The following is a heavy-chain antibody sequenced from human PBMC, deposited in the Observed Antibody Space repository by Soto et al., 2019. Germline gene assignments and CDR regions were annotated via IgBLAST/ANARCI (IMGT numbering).Heavy chain of an antibody. D-gene: IGHD6-25*01. CDR2: IYPGDSDT. CDR1: GYSFTNYW. V-gene: IGHV5-51*01. CDR3: ARRLLAADSEAVDI. J-gene: IGHJ3*02. Sequence: PGESLKISCNGSGYSFTNYWIAWVRQMPGKGLEWMGIIYPGDSDTRNSPSFQGQVTISADKSIRTAYLQWSSLRAADTAMYYCARRLLAADSEAVDIWGQGTMVAVSS.